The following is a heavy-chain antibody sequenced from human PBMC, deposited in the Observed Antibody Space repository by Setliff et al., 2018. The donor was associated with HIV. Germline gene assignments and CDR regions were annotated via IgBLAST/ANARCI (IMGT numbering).Heavy chain of an antibody. CDR2: IYHSGST. J-gene: IGHJ4*02. CDR1: GASINSNNW. CDR3: GGNGYYSIDY. Sequence: SETMSLTCAVSGASINSNNWWSWVRQPLGKGLEWIGEIYHSGSTHYNPSLQSRVTISVDKSKSQFSLKLNSVTAADTAVYYCGGNGYYSIDYWGQGTLVTVSS. V-gene: IGHV4-4*02. D-gene: IGHD3-22*01.